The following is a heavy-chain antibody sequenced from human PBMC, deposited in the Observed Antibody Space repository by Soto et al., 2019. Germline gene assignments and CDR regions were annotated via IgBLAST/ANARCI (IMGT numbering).Heavy chain of an antibody. D-gene: IGHD2-15*01. CDR3: AKDLNCSGGTCYESHWFDP. CDR1: GYTFNNYG. J-gene: IGHJ5*02. CDR2: SSAYNGNT. V-gene: IGHV1-18*01. Sequence: ASVKVSCKASGYTFNNYGISWVRQAPGQGLEWMGWSSAYNGNTNYAQKFQGRVTMTTVPSTSTVYMELRSLSSDDTAVYYCAKDLNCSGGTCYESHWFDPWGQG.